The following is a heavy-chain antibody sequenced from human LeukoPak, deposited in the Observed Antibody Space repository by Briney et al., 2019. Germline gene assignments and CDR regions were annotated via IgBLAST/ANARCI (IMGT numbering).Heavy chain of an antibody. CDR3: ARDESVAGTQFDP. V-gene: IGHV1-2*02. Sequence: ASVKVTCKASGYTFTGYYMHWVRQAPGQGLEWMGWINPNSGGTNYAQKFQGRVTMTRDTSISTAYMELSRLRSDDTAVYYCARDESVAGTQFDPWGQGTLVTVSS. CDR1: GYTFTGYY. J-gene: IGHJ5*02. CDR2: INPNSGGT. D-gene: IGHD6-19*01.